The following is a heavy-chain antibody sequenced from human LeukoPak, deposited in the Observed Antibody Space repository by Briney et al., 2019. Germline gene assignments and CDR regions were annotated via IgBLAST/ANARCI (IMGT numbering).Heavy chain of an antibody. V-gene: IGHV1-2*04. CDR3: ARAGTVEMTPLDY. CDR1: GYTFTGYY. J-gene: IGHJ4*02. D-gene: IGHD5-24*01. Sequence: GASVKVSCKASGYTFTGYYMHWVRQAPGQGLEWMGWINPNSGGTNCAQKFQGWVTMTRDTSISTAYMELSRLRSDDTAVYYCARAGTVEMTPLDYWGQGTLVTVSS. CDR2: INPNSGGT.